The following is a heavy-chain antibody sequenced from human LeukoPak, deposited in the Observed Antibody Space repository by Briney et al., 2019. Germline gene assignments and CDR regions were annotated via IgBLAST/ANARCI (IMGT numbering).Heavy chain of an antibody. Sequence: GESLKISCQGSGYSFTSYWIGWVRQTPGKGLEWMGIIYPRDSDTRYSPSFQGQVTISADKSISTAYLQWSSLKASDTAMYYCATFIAVPGTFDFWGQGTLVTVSP. V-gene: IGHV5-51*01. J-gene: IGHJ4*02. CDR1: GYSFTSYW. CDR2: IYPRDSDT. D-gene: IGHD6-19*01. CDR3: ATFIAVPGTFDF.